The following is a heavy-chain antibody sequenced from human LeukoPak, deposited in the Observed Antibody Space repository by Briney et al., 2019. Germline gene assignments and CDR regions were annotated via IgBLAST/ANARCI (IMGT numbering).Heavy chain of an antibody. Sequence: GASVKVSCKASGYTFTSYYMHWVRQAPGQGLEWMGWINPNSGGTNYAQKFQGRVTMTRDTSISTAYVELSRLRSDDTAVYYCARLGGSERGYSGYDRGFDYWGQGTLVTVSS. CDR3: ARLGGSERGYSGYDRGFDY. CDR1: GYTFTSYY. J-gene: IGHJ4*02. CDR2: INPNSGGT. V-gene: IGHV1-2*02. D-gene: IGHD5-12*01.